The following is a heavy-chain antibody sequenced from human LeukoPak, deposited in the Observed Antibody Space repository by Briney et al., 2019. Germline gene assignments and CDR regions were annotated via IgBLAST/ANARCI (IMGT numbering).Heavy chain of an antibody. J-gene: IGHJ4*02. V-gene: IGHV3-9*03. D-gene: IGHD4-23*01. CDR1: GFTFDDYA. CDR3: AKDWSYGGNSWKYFGS. Sequence: GRSLRLSCAASGFTFDDYAMHWVRQAPGKGLEWVSGISWKSDSVGYADSVKGRFTISRDNAKNSLYLQMNSLRADDMALYYCAKDWSYGGNSWKYFGSWGQGTLVTVSS. CDR2: ISWKSDSV.